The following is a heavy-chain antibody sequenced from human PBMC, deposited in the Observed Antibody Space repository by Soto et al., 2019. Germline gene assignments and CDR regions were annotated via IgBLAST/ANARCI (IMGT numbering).Heavy chain of an antibody. D-gene: IGHD2-8*01. J-gene: IGHJ4*02. CDR3: ARRWGYAIDY. CDR2: IYYSGST. CDR1: GGSISSYY. Sequence: SETVSLTCTVSGGSISSYYWSWIRQPPGKGLEWIGYIYYSGSTNYNPSLKSRVTISVDTSKNQFSLKLSSVTAADTAVYYCARRWGYAIDYWGQGTLVTVSS. V-gene: IGHV4-59*08.